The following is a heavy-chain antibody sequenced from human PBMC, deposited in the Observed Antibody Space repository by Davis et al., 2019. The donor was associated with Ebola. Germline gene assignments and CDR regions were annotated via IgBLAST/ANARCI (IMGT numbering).Heavy chain of an antibody. Sequence: GESLKISCAASGFTFSSYWMSWVRQAPGKGLVWVSRLKGDGSSTNYADSVKGRFTISRDNAKNSLYLQMNSLRAEDTAVYYCAKPDGYNSYWGQGTLVTVSS. J-gene: IGHJ4*02. D-gene: IGHD5-24*01. V-gene: IGHV3-74*01. CDR1: GFTFSSYW. CDR2: LKGDGSST. CDR3: AKPDGYNSY.